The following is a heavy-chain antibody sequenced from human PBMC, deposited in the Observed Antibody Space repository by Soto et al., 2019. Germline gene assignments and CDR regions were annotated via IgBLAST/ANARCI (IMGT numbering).Heavy chain of an antibody. Sequence: PSETLSLTCAVYGGSFSGYYWSWIRQPPGKGLEWIGEINHSGSTNYNPSLKSRVTISVDTSKNQFSLKLSSVTAADTAVYYCARGVGGQQLHVNWFDPWGQGTLVTVSS. D-gene: IGHD6-13*01. CDR1: GGSFSGYY. CDR3: ARGVGGQQLHVNWFDP. V-gene: IGHV4-34*01. CDR2: INHSGST. J-gene: IGHJ5*02.